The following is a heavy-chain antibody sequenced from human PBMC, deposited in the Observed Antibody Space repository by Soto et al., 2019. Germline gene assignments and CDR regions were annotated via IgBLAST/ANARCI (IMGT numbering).Heavy chain of an antibody. D-gene: IGHD2-21*01. J-gene: IGHJ6*02. CDR1: GFSLSTTGVG. CDR2: IYWEDDK. V-gene: IGHV2-5*02. Sequence: QITLKESGPTLVKPTQTLTLTCTFSGFSLSTTGVGVGWIRQPPGKALEWLALIYWEDDKRYNPSLKSRLTIPYDTATHCVAVTMANTDHVHPATSYRVHSPCGADCLQAFSSHSYYCLAVWGQGTPVTVSS. CDR3: VHSPCGADCLQAFSSHSYYCLAV.